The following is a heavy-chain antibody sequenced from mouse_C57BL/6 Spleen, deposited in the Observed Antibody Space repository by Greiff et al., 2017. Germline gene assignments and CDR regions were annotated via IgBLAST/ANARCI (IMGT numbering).Heavy chain of an antibody. Sequence: QVQLQQSGAELVRPGASVTLSCKASGYTFTDYEMHWVKQTPVHGLEWIGAIDPETGGTAYNQKFKGKAILTADKSSSTAYMELRSLTSEDSAVXYCTRGEGLLFAYWGQGTLVTVSA. J-gene: IGHJ3*01. D-gene: IGHD1-1*01. CDR1: GYTFTDYE. CDR3: TRGEGLLFAY. V-gene: IGHV1-15*01. CDR2: IDPETGGT.